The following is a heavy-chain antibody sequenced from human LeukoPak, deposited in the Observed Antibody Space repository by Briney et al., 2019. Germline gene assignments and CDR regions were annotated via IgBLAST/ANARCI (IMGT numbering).Heavy chain of an antibody. V-gene: IGHV4-34*01. CDR1: GGSFSAYY. Sequence: SETLSLTCSVYGGSFSAYYWIWIRQSPEMGLQWIGEISHSGSTNYNPSLRSRLTMSVDTSKHQFSLKLSSVTAADSVIYYCARDGYSIGRAFDPWGQGTLVTVSS. CDR3: ARDGYSIGRAFDP. D-gene: IGHD5-18*01. CDR2: ISHSGST. J-gene: IGHJ5*02.